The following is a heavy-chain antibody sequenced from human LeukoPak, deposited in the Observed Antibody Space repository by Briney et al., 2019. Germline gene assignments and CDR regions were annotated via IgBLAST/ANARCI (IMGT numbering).Heavy chain of an antibody. J-gene: IGHJ4*02. Sequence: SVKVSCKASGGTFSSYAISWVRQAPGQGLEWMGGIIPIFGTANYAQKFQGRVTITADESTSTAYTELSSLRSEDTAVYYCAREGSSWELFFDYWGQGTLVTVSS. CDR3: AREGSSWELFFDY. CDR2: IIPIFGTA. D-gene: IGHD6-13*01. V-gene: IGHV1-69*01. CDR1: GGTFSSYA.